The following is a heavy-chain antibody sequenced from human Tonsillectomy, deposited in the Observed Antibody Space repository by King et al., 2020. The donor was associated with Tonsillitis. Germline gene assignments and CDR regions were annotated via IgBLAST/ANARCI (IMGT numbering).Heavy chain of an antibody. V-gene: IGHV1-24*01. CDR2: FDPEDDET. CDR1: GYTLTELS. J-gene: IGHJ6*02. CDR3: TTLGLANWGFSYYYYGMDV. Sequence: QLVQSGAEVKKPGASVKVSCKVSGYTLTELSMHWVRQAPGKGLEWMGGFDPEDDETIYAQKFRGRVTMTEDTSTDTAYMELSSLRSEDTAVYYCTTLGLANWGFSYYYYGMDVWGQGTTVTVSS. D-gene: IGHD7-27*01.